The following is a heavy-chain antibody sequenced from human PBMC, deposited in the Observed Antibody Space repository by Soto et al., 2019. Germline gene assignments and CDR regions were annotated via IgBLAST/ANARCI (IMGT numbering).Heavy chain of an antibody. V-gene: IGHV1-3*01. CDR1: GYSFTSYA. Sequence: QAQLVQSGAEVKKPGASVKVSRKASGYSFTSYAIYWVAQAPGQGLEWMGWINAANGDTKYAQKFQDRVTITRDTSASTAYLEVNSLRFEDTAVYYCARGEAYYKASVWGQGTMVTVSS. CDR3: ARGEAYYKASV. D-gene: IGHD3-10*01. J-gene: IGHJ3*01. CDR2: INAANGDT.